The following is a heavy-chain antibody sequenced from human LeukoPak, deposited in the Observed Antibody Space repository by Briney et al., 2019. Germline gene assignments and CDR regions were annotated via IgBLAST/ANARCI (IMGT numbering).Heavy chain of an antibody. V-gene: IGHV1-2*02. CDR3: ARDLGDIVVVVAATFDY. CDR1: GYTFTGYY. D-gene: IGHD2-15*01. J-gene: IGHJ4*02. Sequence: VASVKVSCKASGYTFTGYYMHWVRQAPGQGLEWMGWINPNSGGTNYAQKFQGRVTMTRDTSISTAYMELSRLRSDDTAVYYCARDLGDIVVVVAATFDYWGQGTLVTVSS. CDR2: INPNSGGT.